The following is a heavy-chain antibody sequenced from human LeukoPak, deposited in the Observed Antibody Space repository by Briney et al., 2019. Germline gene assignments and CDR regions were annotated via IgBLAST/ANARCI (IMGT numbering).Heavy chain of an antibody. J-gene: IGHJ5*02. D-gene: IGHD3-3*01. V-gene: IGHV4-30-2*01. CDR3: ARVGGGYDFWSGYYNGGFDP. Sequence: SQTLSLTCAVSGGSISSGGYSWSWIRQPPGKGLEWIGYIYHSGSTYYNPSLKSRVTISVDRSKNQFSLKLSSVTAADTAVYYCARVGGGYDFWSGYYNGGFDPWGQGTLVTVSS. CDR2: IYHSGST. CDR1: GGSISSGGYS.